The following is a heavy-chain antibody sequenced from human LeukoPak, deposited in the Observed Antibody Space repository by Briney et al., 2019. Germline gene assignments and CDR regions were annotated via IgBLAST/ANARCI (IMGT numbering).Heavy chain of an antibody. J-gene: IGHJ4*02. Sequence: GGSLRLSCAASGFTFSSYSMNWVRQAPGKGLEWVSYVSSSSYTTYYADSVKGRFTISRDNSKNTLYLQMNSLRAEDTAVYYCAKVGTTVVTPVYFDYWGQGTLVTVSS. D-gene: IGHD4-23*01. CDR1: GFTFSSYS. CDR2: VSSSSYTT. V-gene: IGHV3-48*01. CDR3: AKVGTTVVTPVYFDY.